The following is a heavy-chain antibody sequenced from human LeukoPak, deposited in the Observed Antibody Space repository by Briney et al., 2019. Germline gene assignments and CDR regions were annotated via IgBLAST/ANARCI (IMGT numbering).Heavy chain of an antibody. CDR3: AKYRTTTVPPRDFDY. CDR1: GFTFSNFA. D-gene: IGHD1-14*01. V-gene: IGHV3-23*03. J-gene: IGHJ4*02. Sequence: PGGSLRLSCAASGFTFSNFAMTWVRQAPGKGLEWVSVIAWDSIAIHYADSVRGRFTVSRDNSNNILYLQMSSLRADDTALYYCAKYRTTTVPPRDFDYWGQGTLVTVSS. CDR2: IAWDSIAI.